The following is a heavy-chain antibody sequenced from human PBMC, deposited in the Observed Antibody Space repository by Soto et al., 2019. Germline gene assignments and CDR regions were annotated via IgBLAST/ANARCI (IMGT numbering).Heavy chain of an antibody. CDR3: ARGTVTSGRWFGP. CDR2: ISSLNGNT. V-gene: IGHV1-18*04. J-gene: IGHJ5*02. CDR1: DSTFTGYT. D-gene: IGHD4-17*01. Sequence: QVHLVQSETEVKEPGASVTVSCKTSDSTFTGYTINWVRQAPGQGLEWLGWISSLNGNTNYARKYQGRLTMTTNTSATTAYMELRSIRSDDTAVYFCARGTVTSGRWFGPWGQGNLVTVSS.